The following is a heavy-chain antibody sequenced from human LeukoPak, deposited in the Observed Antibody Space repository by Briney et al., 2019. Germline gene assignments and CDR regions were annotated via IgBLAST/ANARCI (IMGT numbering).Heavy chain of an antibody. J-gene: IGHJ3*02. V-gene: IGHV4-39*01. CDR3: ASDSSGYYDPYAFDI. Sequence: SETLSLTFTVSGGSISSSSYYWGWIRPPPGKGLGWIGSIYYSGSTYYNPSLKSRVTISVDTSKNQFSLKLSSVTAADTAVYYCASDSSGYYDPYAFDIWGQGTMVTVSS. D-gene: IGHD3-22*01. CDR1: GGSISSSSYY. CDR2: IYYSGST.